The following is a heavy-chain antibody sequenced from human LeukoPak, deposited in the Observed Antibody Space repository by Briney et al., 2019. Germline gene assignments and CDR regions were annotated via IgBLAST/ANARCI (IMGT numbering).Heavy chain of an antibody. CDR3: ARHNSGDFWGY. CDR1: GGSLSSGDYY. Sequence: SETLSLTCTVSGGSLSSGDYYWSWIRQPPGKGLEWIGYIYYSGSTYYNPSLKSRVTISVDTSKNQFSLKLSSVTAADTAVYYCARHNSGDFWGYWGQGTLVTVSS. D-gene: IGHD4-17*01. V-gene: IGHV4-30-4*08. CDR2: IYYSGST. J-gene: IGHJ4*02.